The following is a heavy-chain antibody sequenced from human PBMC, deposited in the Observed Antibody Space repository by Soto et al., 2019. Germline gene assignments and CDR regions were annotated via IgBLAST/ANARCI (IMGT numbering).Heavy chain of an antibody. Sequence: SETLSLTCAVYGGSFSGYYWSWIRQPPGKGLEWIGEINHSGSTNYNPSLKSRVTISVDTSKNQFSLKLSSVTAADTAVYYCARVLYYYDSSGYYVYFDYWGQGTMVTIYS. CDR2: INHSGST. CDR1: GGSFSGYY. CDR3: ARVLYYYDSSGYYVYFDY. J-gene: IGHJ4*02. V-gene: IGHV4-34*01. D-gene: IGHD3-22*01.